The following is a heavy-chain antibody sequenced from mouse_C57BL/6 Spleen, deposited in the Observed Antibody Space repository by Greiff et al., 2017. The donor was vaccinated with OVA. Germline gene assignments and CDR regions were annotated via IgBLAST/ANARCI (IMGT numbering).Heavy chain of an antibody. V-gene: IGHV5-17*01. D-gene: IGHD2-5*01. J-gene: IGHJ4*01. Sequence: EVMLVESGGGLVKPGGSLKLSCAASGFTFSDYGMHWVRQAPEKGLEWVAYISRGSSTIYSAATVKGRFTISRDNAKNTLFLQMTSLRSEDTAIDYCARRSSNHYYAMDYWGQGTSVTVSS. CDR1: GFTFSDYG. CDR2: ISRGSSTI. CDR3: ARRSSNHYYAMDY.